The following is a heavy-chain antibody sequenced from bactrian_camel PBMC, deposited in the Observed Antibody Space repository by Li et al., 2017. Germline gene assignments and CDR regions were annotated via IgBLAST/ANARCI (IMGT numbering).Heavy chain of an antibody. V-gene: IGHV3S40*01. Sequence: VQLVESGGGSVQAGGSLKLSCVGSGFTVKSNCIGWFRQAPGKGLEWVSRINNGGGSTYYADSLKGRFTISRDNANNTVYLQMTSLKPEDTAVYYCAADFRFCSLEWGRSADFGYWGQGTQVTVS. CDR2: INNGGGST. CDR3: AADFRFCSLEWGRSADFGY. J-gene: IGHJ6*01. CDR1: GFTVKSNC. D-gene: IGHD1*01.